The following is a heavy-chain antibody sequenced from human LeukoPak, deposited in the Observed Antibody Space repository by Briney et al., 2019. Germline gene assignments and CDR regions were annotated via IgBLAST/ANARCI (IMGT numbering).Heavy chain of an antibody. D-gene: IGHD5-24*01. CDR3: ARTPPRDGYNSDPYYFDY. CDR1: GGSISSYY. Sequence: SETLSLTCTVSGGSISSYYWSWIRQPPGKGLEWIGYIYYSGSTNYNPSLKSRVTISVDTSKNQFSLKLSSVTAADTAVYYCARTPPRDGYNSDPYYFDYWGQGTLVTVSS. V-gene: IGHV4-59*08. CDR2: IYYSGST. J-gene: IGHJ4*02.